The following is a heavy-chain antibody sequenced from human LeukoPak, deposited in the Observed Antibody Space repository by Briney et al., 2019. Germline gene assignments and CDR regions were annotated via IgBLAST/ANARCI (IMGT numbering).Heavy chain of an antibody. J-gene: IGHJ4*02. CDR3: ARIGGSGSYSGHYFDH. CDR2: ISTDGSVT. CDR1: GFTFNAYA. Sequence: PGGSLRLSCEASGFTFNAYAMSCVRRAPGKGLVWVSRISTDGSVTSYADSVKGRFTISRDNAKNTMYLQMNSLRAEDTAVYYCARIGGSGSYSGHYFDHWGQGTLVTVSS. V-gene: IGHV3-74*01. D-gene: IGHD3-10*01.